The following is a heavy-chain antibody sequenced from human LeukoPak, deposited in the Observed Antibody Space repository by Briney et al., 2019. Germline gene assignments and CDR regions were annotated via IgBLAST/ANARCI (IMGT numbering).Heavy chain of an antibody. CDR2: ISSSGSTI. D-gene: IGHD1-26*01. CDR3: ARDVGYYYGMDV. Sequence: GGSLRLSCAASGFTFSSYEMNWVRQAPGKGLEWVSYISSSGSTIYYADSVKGRLTISRDNAKNSLYLQMNSLRAEDTAVYYCARDVGYYYGMDVWGKGTTVTVSS. CDR1: GFTFSSYE. J-gene: IGHJ6*04. V-gene: IGHV3-48*03.